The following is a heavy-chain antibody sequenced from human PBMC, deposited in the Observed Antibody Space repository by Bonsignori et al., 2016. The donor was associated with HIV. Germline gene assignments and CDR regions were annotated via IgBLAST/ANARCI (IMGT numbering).Heavy chain of an antibody. J-gene: IGHJ4*02. CDR2: GFHNGSG. V-gene: IGHV4-59*12. D-gene: IGHD6-19*01. CDR3: VAGEGWLDF. Sequence: SETLSLTCSVSGGSIRGYFWSWIRQPPGQRLEWIGFGFHNGSGVYHPALRSRATISVDTSRSQFSLKLTSITVADTAMYFCVAGEGWLDFWAQGVQVTVSS. CDR1: GGSIRGYF.